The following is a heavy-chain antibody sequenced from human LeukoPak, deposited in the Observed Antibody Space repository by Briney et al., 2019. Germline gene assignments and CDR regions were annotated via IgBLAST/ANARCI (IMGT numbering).Heavy chain of an antibody. CDR3: AGGYSSSSSLYY. D-gene: IGHD6-6*01. CDR1: GGSISSSSYY. J-gene: IGHJ4*02. CDR2: IYYSGST. Sequence: SETLSLTCTVSGGSISSSSYYWGWIRQPPGKGLEWIGSIYYSGSTYYNPSLKSRVTISVDTSKNQFSLKLSSVTAADTAVYYCAGGYSSSSSLYYWGQGTLVTVSS. V-gene: IGHV4-39*07.